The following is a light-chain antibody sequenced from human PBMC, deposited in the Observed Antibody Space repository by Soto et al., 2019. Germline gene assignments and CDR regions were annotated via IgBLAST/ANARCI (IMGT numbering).Light chain of an antibody. V-gene: IGLV2-14*03. CDR3: NSYTSSSTWV. CDR1: SSDVGGYNY. CDR2: DVS. J-gene: IGLJ3*02. Sequence: QAASVSGSPGQSITISCTGTSSDVGGYNYVSWYQQHPGKAPKLMIYDVSNRPSGVSNRFSGSKSGNTASLTISGLQAEDEADYYCNSYTSSSTWVFGGGTKLTVL.